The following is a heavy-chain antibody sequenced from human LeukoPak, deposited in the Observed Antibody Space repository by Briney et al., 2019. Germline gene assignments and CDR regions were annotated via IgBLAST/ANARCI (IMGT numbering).Heavy chain of an antibody. D-gene: IGHD4-11*01. CDR1: GYSFTNYW. CDR2: IYPGDSDT. J-gene: IGHJ4*02. CDR3: ARAPTSLSNPYYFDY. Sequence: GESLKISCKGSGYSFTNYWIGWVRQMPGKGLEWMGIIYPGDSDTRYSPSFQGQVTISAGKSVSTAYLQWSSLKTSDTAMYHCARAPTSLSNPYYFDYWGQGALVTVSS. V-gene: IGHV5-51*01.